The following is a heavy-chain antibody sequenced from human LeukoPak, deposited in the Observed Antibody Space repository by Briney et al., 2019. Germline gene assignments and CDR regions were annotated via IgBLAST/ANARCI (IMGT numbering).Heavy chain of an antibody. CDR3: ARATGSGWLDAFDI. CDR1: GFTFSSYA. Sequence: GGSLRLSCAASGFTFSSYAMRWVRQAPGKGLEWVAVISYDGSNKYYADSVKGRFTISRDNSKNTLYLQMNSLRAEDTALYYCARATGSGWLDAFDIWGQGTMVTVSS. CDR2: ISYDGSNK. V-gene: IGHV3-30*01. J-gene: IGHJ3*02. D-gene: IGHD6-19*01.